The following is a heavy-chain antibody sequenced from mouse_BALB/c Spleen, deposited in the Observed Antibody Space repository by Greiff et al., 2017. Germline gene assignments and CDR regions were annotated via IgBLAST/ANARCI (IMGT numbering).Heavy chain of an antibody. CDR1: GFSLTSYG. Sequence: QVQLKQSGPGLVQPSQSLSITCTVSGFSLTSYGVHWVRQSPGKGLEWLGVIWSGGSTDYNAAFISRLSISKDNSKSQVFFKMNSLQADDTAIYYCARRDSSGYRSYAMDYWGQGTSVTVSS. D-gene: IGHD3-2*01. CDR2: IWSGGST. V-gene: IGHV2-4-1*01. J-gene: IGHJ4*01. CDR3: ARRDSSGYRSYAMDY.